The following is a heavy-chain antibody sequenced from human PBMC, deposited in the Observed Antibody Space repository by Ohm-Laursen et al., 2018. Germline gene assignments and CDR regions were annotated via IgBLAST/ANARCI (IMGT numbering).Heavy chain of an antibody. CDR1: GGSISSYY. CDR2: IYYSGST. CDR3: AGCSIAAAGTCHYYYGMDV. Sequence: TLSLTCTVSGGSISSYYWSWIRQPPGKGLEWIGYIYYSGSTNYNPSLKSRVTISVDTSKNQFSLKLSSVTAADTAVYYCAGCSIAAAGTCHYYYGMDVWGQGTTVTVSS. D-gene: IGHD6-13*01. J-gene: IGHJ6*02. V-gene: IGHV4-59*01.